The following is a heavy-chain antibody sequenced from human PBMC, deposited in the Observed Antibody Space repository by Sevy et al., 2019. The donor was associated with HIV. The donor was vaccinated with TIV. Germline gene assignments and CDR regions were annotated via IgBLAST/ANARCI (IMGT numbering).Heavy chain of an antibody. Sequence: KQSQTLSLTCAISGDSVSSNSAAWNWIRQSPSRGLEWLGRTYYRSKWYNDYAVSVKSRITINPDKSKNQFSLQLNSVTPEDTAVYYCARVLLRAAAGTLHGMDVWGQGTTVTVSS. V-gene: IGHV6-1*01. CDR2: TYYRSKWYN. CDR3: ARVLLRAAAGTLHGMDV. D-gene: IGHD6-13*01. J-gene: IGHJ6*02. CDR1: GDSVSSNSAA.